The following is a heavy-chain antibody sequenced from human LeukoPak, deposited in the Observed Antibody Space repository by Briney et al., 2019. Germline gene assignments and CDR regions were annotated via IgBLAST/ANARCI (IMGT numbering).Heavy chain of an antibody. D-gene: IGHD5-12*01. V-gene: IGHV4-34*01. CDR1: GGSFSGYY. J-gene: IGHJ4*02. Sequence: SETLTLTCAVYGGSFSGYYWSWIRQPPGKGLEWIGEINHSGSTNYNPSLKSRVTISVDTSKNQFTLKLSSVTAADTAVYYCASGYGGYAGYWGQGTLDTVSS. CDR3: ASGYGGYAGY. CDR2: INHSGST.